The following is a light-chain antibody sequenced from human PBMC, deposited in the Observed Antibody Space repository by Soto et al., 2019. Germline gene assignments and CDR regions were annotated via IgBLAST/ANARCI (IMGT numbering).Light chain of an antibody. J-gene: IGKJ1*01. Sequence: EIVLTQSPGTLSLSPGERATLSCRASQSVSSSYLAWYQQKPGQAPRLLISGASSRATGIPDRFSGSGSGTDFTLTISRLEPEYFAVYYCQQYAASRTFGQGTKVEIK. CDR2: GAS. CDR3: QQYAASRT. CDR1: QSVSSSY. V-gene: IGKV3-20*01.